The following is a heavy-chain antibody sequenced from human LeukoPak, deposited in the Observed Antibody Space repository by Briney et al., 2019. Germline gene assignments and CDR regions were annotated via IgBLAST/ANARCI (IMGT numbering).Heavy chain of an antibody. J-gene: IGHJ6*03. CDR3: ARIAISSLGAYYMDV. V-gene: IGHV3-21*01. Sequence: GGSLGLSCAASGFMFTSYSMNWVRQAPGKGLEWVSSISASSTYIFYGDSVKGRFTLSRDNARSSLYLQMNGLRAEDTAVYYCARIAISSLGAYYMDVWGKGTTVTVSS. CDR2: ISASSTYI. D-gene: IGHD5-24*01. CDR1: GFMFTSYS.